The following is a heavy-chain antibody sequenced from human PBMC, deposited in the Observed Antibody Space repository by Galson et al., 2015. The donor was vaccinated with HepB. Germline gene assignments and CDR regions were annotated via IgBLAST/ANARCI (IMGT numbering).Heavy chain of an antibody. CDR2: ISSSSSYI. V-gene: IGHV3-21*01. J-gene: IGHJ4*02. D-gene: IGHD1-26*01. Sequence: SLRLSCAASGFTFSSYSMNWVRQAPGKGLEWVSSISSSSSYIYYADSVKGRFTISRDNAKNSLYLQMNSLRAEDTAVHYCARVTGRWELPDFDYWGQGTLVTVSS. CDR1: GFTFSSYS. CDR3: ARVTGRWELPDFDY.